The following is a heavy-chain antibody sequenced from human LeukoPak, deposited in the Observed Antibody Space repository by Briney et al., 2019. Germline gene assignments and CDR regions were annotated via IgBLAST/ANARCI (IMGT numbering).Heavy chain of an antibody. J-gene: IGHJ4*02. CDR3: ARDLSSEQLAEFGFDY. Sequence: GGSLRLSCAASGFTFSSYGMHWVRQAPGKGLEWVAVIWYDGSNKYYADSVKGRFTISRDNSKNTLYLQMNSLRAEDTAVYYCARDLSSEQLAEFGFDYWGQGTLVTVFS. V-gene: IGHV3-33*01. D-gene: IGHD6-6*01. CDR2: IWYDGSNK. CDR1: GFTFSSYG.